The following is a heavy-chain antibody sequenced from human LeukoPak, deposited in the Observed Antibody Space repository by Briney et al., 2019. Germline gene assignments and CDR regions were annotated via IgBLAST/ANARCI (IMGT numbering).Heavy chain of an antibody. CDR2: IYPGDSDT. J-gene: IGHJ4*02. CDR3: ARHPSNDWTYFDY. CDR1: GSIFSTYW. Sequence: GESLKISCKASGSIFSTYWIGWVRQMPGKGLGWMGIIYPGDSDTRYSPSFQGQVTISVDKSIRTAYLQWSSLKASDTAIYYCARHPSNDWTYFDYWGQGTPVTVSS. D-gene: IGHD2-21*01. V-gene: IGHV5-51*01.